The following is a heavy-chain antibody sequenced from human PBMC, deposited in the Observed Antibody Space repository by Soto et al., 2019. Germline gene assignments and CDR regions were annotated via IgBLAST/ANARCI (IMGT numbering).Heavy chain of an antibody. V-gene: IGHV3-73*01. Sequence: GGSLRLSCAASGFTFSGSAMHWVRQASWKGLEWVGRIRSKANSYATAYAASVKGRFTISRDDSKNTAYLQMNSLKTEDTAVYYCTSAYYRYYYYGMDVWGQGTTVTVSS. D-gene: IGHD3-10*01. CDR2: IRSKANSYAT. CDR3: TSAYYRYYYYGMDV. J-gene: IGHJ6*02. CDR1: GFTFSGSA.